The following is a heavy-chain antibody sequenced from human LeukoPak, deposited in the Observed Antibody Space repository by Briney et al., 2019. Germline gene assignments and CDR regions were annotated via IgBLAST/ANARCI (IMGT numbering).Heavy chain of an antibody. J-gene: IGHJ4*02. CDR1: GGSFSGYY. D-gene: IGHD3-10*01. CDR3: ARTPMVRGVPKFDY. CDR2: INHSGSN. V-gene: IGHV4-34*01. Sequence: PSETLSLTCAVYGGSFSGYYWSWIRQPPGKGLEWIGEINHSGSNNYNPSLKSRVTISVDTSKNQFSLKLSSVTAADTAVYYCARTPMVRGVPKFDYWGQGTLVTVSS.